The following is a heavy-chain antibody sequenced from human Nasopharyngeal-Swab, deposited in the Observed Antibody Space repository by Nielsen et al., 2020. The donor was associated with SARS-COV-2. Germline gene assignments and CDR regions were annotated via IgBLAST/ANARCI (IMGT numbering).Heavy chain of an antibody. CDR2: INPSGGST. D-gene: IGHD6-6*01. CDR3: ARDPTPAVDSSSSLDYYYGMDV. V-gene: IGHV1-46*01. Sequence: ASVKVSCNASGYTFTSYYMHWVRQAPGQGLEWMGIINPSGGSTSYAQKFQGRVTMTRDTSTSTVYMELSSLRSEDTAVYYCARDPTPAVDSSSSLDYYYGMDVWGQGTTVTVSS. CDR1: GYTFTSYY. J-gene: IGHJ6*02.